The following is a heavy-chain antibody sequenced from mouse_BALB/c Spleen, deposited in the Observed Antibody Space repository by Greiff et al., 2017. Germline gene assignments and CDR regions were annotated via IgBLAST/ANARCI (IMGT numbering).Heavy chain of an antibody. V-gene: IGHV1S56*01. CDR3: ARGRGKGAMDY. Sequence: QVQLQQSGPELVKPGASVKMSCKASGYTFTSYYIHWVKQRPGQGLEWIGWIYPGDGSTKYNEKFKGKTTLTADKSSNTAYMQLSSLTSEDSAVYYCARGRGKGAMDYWGQGTSVTVSS. J-gene: IGHJ4*01. CDR2: IYPGDGST. CDR1: GYTFTSYY.